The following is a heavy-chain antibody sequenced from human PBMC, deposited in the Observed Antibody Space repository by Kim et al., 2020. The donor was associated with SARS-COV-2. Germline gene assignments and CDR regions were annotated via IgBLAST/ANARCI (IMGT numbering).Heavy chain of an antibody. CDR3: TTARPGSGSRKYYFDY. V-gene: IGHV3-15*01. J-gene: IGHJ4*02. CDR2: IKSKTDGGTT. Sequence: GGSLRLSCAASGFTFSNAWMSWVRQAPGKGLEWVGRIKSKTDGGTTDYAAPVKGRFTISRDDPKNTLYLQMNSLKTEDTAVYYCTTARPGSGSRKYYFDYWGQGTLVTVSS. CDR1: GFTFSNAW. D-gene: IGHD3-10*01.